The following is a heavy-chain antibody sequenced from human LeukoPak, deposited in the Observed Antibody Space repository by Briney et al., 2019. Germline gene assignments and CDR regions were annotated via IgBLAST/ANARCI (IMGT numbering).Heavy chain of an antibody. CDR3: ARDQDSWNGWDDYYGMDV. CDR1: DVSISSCNL. Sequence: SGTLSLTCAVSDVSISSCNLWCWLRQPPGKGLEGIGEIYHSGNTNYNPSLKSRLTISVDNSKNQFSLKLSSLTAADTAVYYCARDQDSWNGWDDYYGMDVWGKGTTVTVSP. CDR2: IYHSGNT. D-gene: IGHD1-1*01. V-gene: IGHV4-4*02. J-gene: IGHJ6*04.